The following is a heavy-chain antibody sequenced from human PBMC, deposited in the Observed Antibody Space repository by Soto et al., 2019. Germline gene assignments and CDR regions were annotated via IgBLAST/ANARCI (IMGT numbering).Heavy chain of an antibody. D-gene: IGHD1-26*01. CDR2: ISTSSIYI. CDR3: ARGLLGDGAFDI. Sequence: EVQLVESGGGLVKPGGSLRLSCAASGFTISSYSMNWVRQAPGKGLEWVSSISTSSIYIYYADSVKGRFTISRDNAKNSVYLQMNSLRAEDTAVYYCARGLLGDGAFDIWGQGTMVTVS. CDR1: GFTISSYS. V-gene: IGHV3-21*01. J-gene: IGHJ3*02.